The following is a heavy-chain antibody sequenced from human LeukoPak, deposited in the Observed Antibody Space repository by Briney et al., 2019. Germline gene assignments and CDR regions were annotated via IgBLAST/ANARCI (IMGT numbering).Heavy chain of an antibody. D-gene: IGHD3-22*01. Sequence: GGSLRLSCAASGFSFINYNMHWVRQAPGKGLEWVSSISSSSTYIYYADSMKGRFTISRDNAKNSLYLQMNSLRAEDTAVYYCARDFYVSSGYNRFDYWGQGTLVTVSS. V-gene: IGHV3-21*01. CDR2: ISSSSTYI. CDR1: GFSFINYN. J-gene: IGHJ4*02. CDR3: ARDFYVSSGYNRFDY.